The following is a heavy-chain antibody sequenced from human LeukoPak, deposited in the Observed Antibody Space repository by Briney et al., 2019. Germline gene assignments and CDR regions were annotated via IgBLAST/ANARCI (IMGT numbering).Heavy chain of an antibody. Sequence: GGSLRLSCAASGFTFSSYSMNWVRQAPGKGLEYVSAISSNGGSTYYANSVKGRFTISRDNSKNTLYLQMNSLRAEDTAVYYCARGVRIAVAGNIDYWGQGTLVTVSS. J-gene: IGHJ4*02. CDR1: GFTFSSYS. V-gene: IGHV3-64*01. CDR3: ARGVRIAVAGNIDY. D-gene: IGHD6-19*01. CDR2: ISSNGGST.